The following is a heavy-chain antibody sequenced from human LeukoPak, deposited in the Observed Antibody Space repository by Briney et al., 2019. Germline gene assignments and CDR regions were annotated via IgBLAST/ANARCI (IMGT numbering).Heavy chain of an antibody. Sequence: RPSETLSLTCAVYGVSFSGYYWSWIRQPPGKGLEWIGEINHSGSTNYNPSLKSRVTISVDTSKNQFSLKLSSVTAADTAVYYCARELGVVAATGFYYYGMDVWGQGTTVTVSS. D-gene: IGHD2-15*01. J-gene: IGHJ6*02. CDR1: GVSFSGYY. V-gene: IGHV4-34*01. CDR2: INHSGST. CDR3: ARELGVVAATGFYYYGMDV.